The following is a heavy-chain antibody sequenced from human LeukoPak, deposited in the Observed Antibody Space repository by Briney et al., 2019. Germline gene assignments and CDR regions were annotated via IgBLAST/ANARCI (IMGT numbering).Heavy chain of an antibody. CDR2: IYTSGST. D-gene: IGHD4-17*01. Sequence: SETLSLTCTVSGGSISSGSYYWSWIRQLAGKGLEWIGRIYTSGSTNYNPSLKSRVTISLDTSKNQFSLKLSSVTAADTAVYYCANSIDFDYGDYYFDYWGQGALVTISS. V-gene: IGHV4-61*02. CDR3: ANSIDFDYGDYYFDY. CDR1: GGSISSGSYY. J-gene: IGHJ4*02.